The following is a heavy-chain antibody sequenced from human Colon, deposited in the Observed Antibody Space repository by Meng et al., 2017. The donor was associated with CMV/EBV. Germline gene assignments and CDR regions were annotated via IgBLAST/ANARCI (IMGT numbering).Heavy chain of an antibody. D-gene: IGHD2-8*02. V-gene: IGHV3-48*04. J-gene: IGHJ4*02. Sequence: GESLKISCAASGFTFSHYSMNWVRQAPGKGLEWISYTSSSTYTTYYLDSVKGRFTISRDNAKNSLYLQMNSLGAEDTAVYYCARASIPDTGMGLDNWGQGTQVTVSS. CDR3: ARASIPDTGMGLDN. CDR2: TSSSTYTT. CDR1: GFTFSHYS.